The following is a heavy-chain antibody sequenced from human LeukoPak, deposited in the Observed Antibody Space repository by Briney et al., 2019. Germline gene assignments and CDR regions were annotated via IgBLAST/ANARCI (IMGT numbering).Heavy chain of an antibody. CDR2: IYYSGST. J-gene: IGHJ6*02. CDR3: ARDGSWVYYYDSSGYSPYYYYGMDV. D-gene: IGHD3-22*01. Sequence: SETLSLTCTVSGGSISSSSYYWGWIRQPPGKGLEWIGSIYYSGSTYYNPSLKSRVTISVDTSKNQFSLKLSSVTAADTAVYYCARDGSWVYYYDSSGYSPYYYYGMDVWGQGTTVTVSS. CDR1: GGSISSSSYY. V-gene: IGHV4-39*07.